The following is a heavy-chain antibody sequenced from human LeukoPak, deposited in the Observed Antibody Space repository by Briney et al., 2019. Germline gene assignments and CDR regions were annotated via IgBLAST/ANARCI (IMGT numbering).Heavy chain of an antibody. CDR2: IIPILGIA. CDR3: ARIGVSGYYYYGMDV. Sequence: GASVKVSRKASGGTFSSYAISWVRQAPGQGLEWMGRIIPILGIANHAQKFQGRVTITADKSTSTAYMELSSLRSEDTAVYYCARIGVSGYYYYGMDVWGQGTTVTVSS. V-gene: IGHV1-69*04. J-gene: IGHJ6*02. CDR1: GGTFSSYA. D-gene: IGHD3-10*01.